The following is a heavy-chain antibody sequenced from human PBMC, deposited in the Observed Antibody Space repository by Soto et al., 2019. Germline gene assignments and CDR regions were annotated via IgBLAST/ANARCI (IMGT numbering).Heavy chain of an antibody. CDR3: ARGDYYDTSGPFSDAFDI. Sequence: GGSLRLSCAASGFTFSNYWMSWVRQAPWKGLEWVANIKQDGSQKWYVDSVKGRFTISRDNAKNSLYLQMNSLRAEDTAVYYCARGDYYDTSGPFSDAFDIWGRGTMVTVSS. CDR1: GFTFSNYW. J-gene: IGHJ3*02. D-gene: IGHD3-22*01. V-gene: IGHV3-7*04. CDR2: IKQDGSQK.